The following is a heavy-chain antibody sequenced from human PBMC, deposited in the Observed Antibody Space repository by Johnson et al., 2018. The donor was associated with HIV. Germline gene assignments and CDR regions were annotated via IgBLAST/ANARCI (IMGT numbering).Heavy chain of an antibody. V-gene: IGHV3-30*04. CDR1: GFTFSSYA. CDR3: ARVGDGSGGTCDNANAFDV. Sequence: QVQLVESGGGVVQPGRSLRLSCAASGFTFSSYAMYWVRQAPGKGLEWVAVISYDGSNKYYADSVKGRFTISRDNSKNTLYLQMNSLRAEDTAVYYCARVGDGSGGTCDNANAFDVWGQGTMVTVSS. D-gene: IGHD2-15*01. J-gene: IGHJ3*01. CDR2: ISYDGSNK.